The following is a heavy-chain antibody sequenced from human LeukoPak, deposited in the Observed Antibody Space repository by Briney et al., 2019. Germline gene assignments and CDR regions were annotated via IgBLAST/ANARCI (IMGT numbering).Heavy chain of an antibody. V-gene: IGHV4-4*02. J-gene: IGHJ4*02. CDR3: GRFYFDSSGVIGDY. CDR1: GGSISSSNW. CDR2: IYYSGST. D-gene: IGHD3-22*01. Sequence: PSETLSLTCAVSGGSISSSNWWNWVRQPPGKGLEWIGEIYYSGSTKYNPSLMGRITISVDKSKNQISLKLSSVTAADTAVYYCGRFYFDSSGVIGDYWGQGTLIAVSS.